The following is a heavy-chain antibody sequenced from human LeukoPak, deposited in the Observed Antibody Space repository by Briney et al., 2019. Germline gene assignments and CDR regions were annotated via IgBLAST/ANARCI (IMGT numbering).Heavy chain of an antibody. V-gene: IGHV1-3*01. D-gene: IGHD6-19*01. CDR2: INAGNGNT. Sequence: ASVKVSCKASENTFTSYASHWVRKPPGQRLEGMGWINAGNGNTKYSQKFQGRVTITRDTSASTAYMELSSLRSEDTAVYYCARETADSSGWYGFDYWGQGTLVTVSS. CDR1: ENTFTSYA. J-gene: IGHJ4*02. CDR3: ARETADSSGWYGFDY.